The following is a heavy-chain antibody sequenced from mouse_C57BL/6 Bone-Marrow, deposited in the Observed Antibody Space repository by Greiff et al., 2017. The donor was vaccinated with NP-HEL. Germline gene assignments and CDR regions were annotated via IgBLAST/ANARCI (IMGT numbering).Heavy chain of an antibody. D-gene: IGHD3-2*02. CDR3: ARRGQLRLRGFDY. J-gene: IGHJ2*01. Sequence: EVQLQESVAELVRPGASVKLSCTASGFNIKNTYMHWVKQRPKQGLEWIGRIDPANGNTKYAPKFQGKATITADTSSNTAYLQLSSLTSEDTAIYYCARRGQLRLRGFDYWGQGTTLTVSS. CDR2: IDPANGNT. CDR1: GFNIKNTY. V-gene: IGHV14-3*01.